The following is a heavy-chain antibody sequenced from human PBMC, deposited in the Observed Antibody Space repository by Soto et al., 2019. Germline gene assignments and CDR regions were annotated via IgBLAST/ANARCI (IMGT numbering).Heavy chain of an antibody. V-gene: IGHV1-69*12. CDR2: TAPIFGTT. D-gene: IGHD6-19*01. CDR3: ARVEAVAGLYNYHGLGV. CDR1: GGTFSNYA. J-gene: IGHJ6*02. Sequence: QVQLVQSGAEVKKPGSSVKVSCKVSGGTFSNYAIDWVRLAPGHGLEWMGGTAPIFGTTYYTQKFQGRATSIAVHSTTTAYLEMSSLRPDDTAMYYCARVEAVAGLYNYHGLGVWRLGTAVTFSS.